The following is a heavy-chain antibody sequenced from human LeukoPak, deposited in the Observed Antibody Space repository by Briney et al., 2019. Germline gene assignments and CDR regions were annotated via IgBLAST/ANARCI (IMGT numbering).Heavy chain of an antibody. Sequence: ASVKVSCKASGYTFTSYDINWVRQATGQGLEWMGWMNPNSGNTGYAQKFQGRVTMTEDTSTDTAYMELSSLRSEDTAVYYCATTDNWNDGGFDYWGQGTLVTVSS. CDR2: MNPNSGNT. CDR3: ATTDNWNDGGFDY. CDR1: GYTFTSYD. J-gene: IGHJ4*02. V-gene: IGHV1-8*01. D-gene: IGHD1-20*01.